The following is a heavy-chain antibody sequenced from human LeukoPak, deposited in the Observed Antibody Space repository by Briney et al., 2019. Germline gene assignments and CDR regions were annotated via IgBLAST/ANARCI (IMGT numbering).Heavy chain of an antibody. D-gene: IGHD4/OR15-4a*01. Sequence: GGTLRLSCTVSGFTVSSNSMSWVRQAPGKGMEWVSFIYSDNTHYSDSVKGRFTISRDNSKNTLYLQMNSLRAEDTAVYYCARRAGAYSHPYDYWGQGTLVTVSS. CDR3: ARRAGAYSHPYDY. CDR2: IYSDNT. J-gene: IGHJ4*02. CDR1: GFTVSSNS. V-gene: IGHV3-53*01.